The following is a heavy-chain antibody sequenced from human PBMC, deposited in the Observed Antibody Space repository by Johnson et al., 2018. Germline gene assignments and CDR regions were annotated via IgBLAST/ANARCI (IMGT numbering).Heavy chain of an antibody. CDR2: ISYDGSNK. D-gene: IGHD3-16*02. CDR1: GFTFSSYV. J-gene: IGHJ4*02. V-gene: IGHV3-30*18. Sequence: QVQLVESGGGVVQPGRSLRLSCAASGFTFSSYVMHWVRQAPGKGLEWVAVISYDGSNKYYADSVKGRFTISRDNSKNTLYLQMNSLRAEETAVYYCAKQRMGGAIGMGVVDYRGQGTLVNVSS. CDR3: AKQRMGGAIGMGVVDY.